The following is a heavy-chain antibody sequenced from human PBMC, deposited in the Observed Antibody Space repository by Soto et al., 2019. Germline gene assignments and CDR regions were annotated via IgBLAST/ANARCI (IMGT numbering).Heavy chain of an antibody. CDR3: TRAAVSYGDSTFDY. D-gene: IGHD4-17*01. Sequence: SQTLSLTCAISGDSVSSNSAAWNWIRQSPSRGLEWLGRTYYRSKWYNDYAVSVKSRITINPDTSKNQFSLQLNSATPEDTAVYYCTRAAVSYGDSTFDYWGQGTLVTVSS. J-gene: IGHJ4*02. CDR1: GDSVSSNSAA. V-gene: IGHV6-1*01. CDR2: TYYRSKWYN.